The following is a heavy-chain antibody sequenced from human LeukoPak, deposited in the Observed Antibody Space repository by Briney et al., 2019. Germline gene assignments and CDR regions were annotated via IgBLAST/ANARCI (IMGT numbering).Heavy chain of an antibody. D-gene: IGHD3-10*01. J-gene: IGHJ4*02. CDR3: AKDWGEIRPYYFAY. CDR2: ISGSGDRI. Sequence: PGGSLRLSCETSGFTFSSYAMNWGRQAPGKGLEWVSGISGSGDRIHYADSVKGRFTISRDNSKNTLYLQMDSLRVEDTAVYYCAKDWGEIRPYYFAYWGQGNLVTASS. V-gene: IGHV3-23*01. CDR1: GFTFSSYA.